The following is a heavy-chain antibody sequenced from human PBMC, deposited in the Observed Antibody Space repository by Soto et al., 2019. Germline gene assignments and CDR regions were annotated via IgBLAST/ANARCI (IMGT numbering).Heavy chain of an antibody. Sequence: EVQLLESGGGLVQPGGSLRLSCAASGFTFNAYAMTWVRQAPGKGLEWVSAIGGSGGNRYYADSVRGRFTISRDNSKDTVDLQMNSLRVDDTAVYYCARVASDYINSVDNWGQGILVTISS. CDR3: ARVASDYINSVDN. V-gene: IGHV3-23*01. J-gene: IGHJ4*02. CDR2: IGGSGGNR. CDR1: GFTFNAYA. D-gene: IGHD4-4*01.